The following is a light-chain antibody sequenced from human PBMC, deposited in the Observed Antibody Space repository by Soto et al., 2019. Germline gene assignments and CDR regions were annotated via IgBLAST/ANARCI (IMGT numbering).Light chain of an antibody. CDR3: SSYARSNNPYV. Sequence: QSALTQPPSASGSPGQSVTISCTGTSGDVVGYNYVSWYQQHPGKAPKLMIYEVSKRPSGVPDRFSGSKSGNTASLTVSGLQAEDEADYYCSSYARSNNPYVFGTGTKLTVL. CDR1: SGDVVGYNY. J-gene: IGLJ1*01. CDR2: EVS. V-gene: IGLV2-8*01.